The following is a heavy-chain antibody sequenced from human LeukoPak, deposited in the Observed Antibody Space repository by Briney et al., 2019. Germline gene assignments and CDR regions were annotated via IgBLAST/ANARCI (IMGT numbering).Heavy chain of an antibody. Sequence: PSETLSLTCAVSGASISSGGWWTWVRQPPGKGLEWIGEIYHTGSTNYDPSLKSRVTISVDTSKNQFSLKLSSVTAADTAVYYCAGSPTGGATKDYFDYWGQGTLVTVSS. CDR2: IYHTGST. J-gene: IGHJ4*02. V-gene: IGHV4-4*02. CDR3: AGSPTGGATKDYFDY. CDR1: GASISSGGW. D-gene: IGHD1-26*01.